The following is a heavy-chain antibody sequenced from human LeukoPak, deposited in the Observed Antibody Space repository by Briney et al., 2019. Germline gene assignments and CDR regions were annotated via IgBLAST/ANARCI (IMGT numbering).Heavy chain of an antibody. CDR2: ITSSSSYI. CDR3: VRDRGTYRPIDY. V-gene: IGHV3-21*04. J-gene: IGHJ4*02. D-gene: IGHD1-26*01. CDR1: GFTFSDYS. Sequence: PGGSLRLSCAASGFTFSDYSMKWVRQAPGKGLEWVSYITSSSSYIYYADSVKGRFTISRDNAQNSLYLQMNSLRAEDTAIYYCVRDRGTYRPIDYWGQGTLVTASS.